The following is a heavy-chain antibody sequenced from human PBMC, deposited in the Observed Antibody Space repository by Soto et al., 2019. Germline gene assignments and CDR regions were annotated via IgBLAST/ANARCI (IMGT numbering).Heavy chain of an antibody. CDR2: ISGSSTST. D-gene: IGHD3-10*01. CDR3: AKDPSSGFAMENYFDY. CDR1: GFTFSSYA. Sequence: EVQLSGSGGGLVQPGGSLRLSCAASGFTFSSYAMSWVRQAPGKGLEWVSAISGSSTSTYYADSVNGRFTISRDNSKITLYLQMNTLRAEDTAVHYCAKDPSSGFAMENYFDYWGQGTLVTVSS. V-gene: IGHV3-23*01. J-gene: IGHJ4*02.